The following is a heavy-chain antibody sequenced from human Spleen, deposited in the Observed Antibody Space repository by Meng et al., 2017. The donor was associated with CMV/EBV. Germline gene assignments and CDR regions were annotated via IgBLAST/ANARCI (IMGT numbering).Heavy chain of an antibody. D-gene: IGHD2-8*02. Sequence: ACEFTFSDYYMSWIRQGPGKGLEWISYIDNSGVIKYYADSVKGRFTISRDNARRSMYLQMNSLRAEDTAVYYCARLSRPTWSPFDNWGQGTLVTVSS. CDR1: EFTFSDYY. V-gene: IGHV3-11*04. CDR3: ARLSRPTWSPFDN. CDR2: IDNSGVIK. J-gene: IGHJ4*02.